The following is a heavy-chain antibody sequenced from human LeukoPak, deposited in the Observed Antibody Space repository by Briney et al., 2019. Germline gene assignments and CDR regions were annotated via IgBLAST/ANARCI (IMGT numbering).Heavy chain of an antibody. Sequence: ASVKVSCKASGYTFTSYYMHWVRQAPGQGLEWMGIINPSGGSTGYAQKFQGRVTMTRDTSTSTVYMELSSLRSEDTAVYYCARDASLYDILTGYSTSYGMDVWGQGTTVTVSS. CDR2: INPSGGST. D-gene: IGHD3-9*01. CDR1: GYTFTSYY. J-gene: IGHJ6*02. CDR3: ARDASLYDILTGYSTSYGMDV. V-gene: IGHV1-46*01.